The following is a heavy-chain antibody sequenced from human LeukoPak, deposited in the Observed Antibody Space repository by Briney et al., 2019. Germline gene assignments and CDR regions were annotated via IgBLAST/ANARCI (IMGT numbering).Heavy chain of an antibody. CDR3: ARFTYTTRPSDV. J-gene: IGHJ6*04. CDR1: GGSISGYY. Sequence: SETLSLTCSVSGGSISGYYWSWIRQPPGQTLEWIGYIYSSGSTNYNPSLQSRVTMSVDTSMNQFSLRLSSVTAADTAVYYCARFTYTTRPSDVWGKGTSVTVSS. CDR2: IYSSGST. V-gene: IGHV4-4*09. D-gene: IGHD3-16*01.